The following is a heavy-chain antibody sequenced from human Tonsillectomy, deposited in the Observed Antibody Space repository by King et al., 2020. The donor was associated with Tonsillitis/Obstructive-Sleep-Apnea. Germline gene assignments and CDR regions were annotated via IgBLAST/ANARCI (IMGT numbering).Heavy chain of an antibody. Sequence: EKQLVQSGAEVKKPGESLRISCKGSGYSFTSYWISWVRQMPGKGLEWMGRIDPSDSYTNYSPSFQGHVTISADKSISTAYLQWSSLKASDTAMYYCARTRGRNVLRCLRFDPWGQGTLVTVSS. D-gene: IGHD3-3*01. J-gene: IGHJ5*02. CDR2: IDPSDSYT. CDR1: GYSFTSYW. CDR3: ARTRGRNVLRCLRFDP. V-gene: IGHV5-10-1*01.